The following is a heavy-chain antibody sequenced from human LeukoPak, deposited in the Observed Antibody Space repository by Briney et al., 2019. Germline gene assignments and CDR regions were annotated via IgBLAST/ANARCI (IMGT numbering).Heavy chain of an antibody. V-gene: IGHV4-59*01. CDR3: ARVETSAWSTSYYYYFHMDV. J-gene: IGHJ6*03. CDR2: IYSSGST. D-gene: IGHD6-19*01. CDR1: GGSISRYS. Sequence: PSETLSLTCTVSGGSISRYSWSWIRKPPGKGREWIGYIYSSGSTNYKPSLKSRVTISIDTAKNQFSLKLNSVTAADTAMYYCARVETSAWSTSYYYYFHMDVWGKGTTVTISS.